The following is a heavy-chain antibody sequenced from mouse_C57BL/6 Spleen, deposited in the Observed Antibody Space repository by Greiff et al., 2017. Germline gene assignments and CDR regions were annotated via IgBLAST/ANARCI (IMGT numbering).Heavy chain of an antibody. CDR2: IGSGGST. J-gene: IGHJ4*01. Sequence: QVQLKESGPGLVQPSQSLSITCTVSGFSLTSYGVHWVRQSPGKGLEWLGVIGSGGSTDYNAAFISRLSISKDNSKSQVFFKMNSLQADDTAIYYCARENSRGYYAMDYWGQGTSVTVSS. V-gene: IGHV2-2*01. CDR3: ARENSRGYYAMDY. D-gene: IGHD1-1*01. CDR1: GFSLTSYG.